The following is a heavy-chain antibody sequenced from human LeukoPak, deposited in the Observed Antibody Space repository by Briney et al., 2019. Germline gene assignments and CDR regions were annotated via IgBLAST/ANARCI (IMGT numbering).Heavy chain of an antibody. Sequence: PGGSLRLSCAAPGFTFSSYSMNWVRQAPGKGLEWVSSISSSSSTIYYADSVKGRFTISRDNAKNSLYLQMNSLRAEDTAVYYCASTYYYGSGSYLDYYYYGMDVWGQGTTVTVSS. V-gene: IGHV3-48*01. CDR2: ISSSSSTI. CDR3: ASTYYYGSGSYLDYYYYGMDV. CDR1: GFTFSSYS. J-gene: IGHJ6*02. D-gene: IGHD3-10*01.